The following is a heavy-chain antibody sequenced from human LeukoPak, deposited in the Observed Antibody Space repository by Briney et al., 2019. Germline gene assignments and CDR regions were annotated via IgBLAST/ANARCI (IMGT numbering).Heavy chain of an antibody. CDR2: IYTSGST. CDR3: ARVGDDFWSGHFDTQTGFDP. V-gene: IGHV4-61*02. J-gene: IGHJ5*02. Sequence: SETLSLTCTVSGGSISSGSYYWSWIRQPAGKGLEWIGRIYTSGSTNYNPSLKSRVTISVDTSKNQFSLKLSSVTAADTAVYYCARVGDDFWSGHFDTQTGFDPWGQGTLVTVSS. D-gene: IGHD3-3*01. CDR1: GGSISSGSYY.